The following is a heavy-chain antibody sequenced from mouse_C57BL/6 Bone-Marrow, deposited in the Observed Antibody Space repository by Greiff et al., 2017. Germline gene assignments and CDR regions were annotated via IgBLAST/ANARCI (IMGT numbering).Heavy chain of an antibody. V-gene: IGHV1-55*01. J-gene: IGHJ2*01. CDR1: VYTFTSYW. CDR2: IYPTSGRT. CDR3: ARSGPLGRSFDY. D-gene: IGHD4-1*01. Sequence: VQLQQPGAELVKPGASVKMSCKASVYTFTSYWITWVKQRPGQGLEWIGDIYPTSGRTNYNEKFKSKAILTVDTSSNTAYMQLSSLTSEDSAVFYCARSGPLGRSFDYWGQGTTLTVSS.